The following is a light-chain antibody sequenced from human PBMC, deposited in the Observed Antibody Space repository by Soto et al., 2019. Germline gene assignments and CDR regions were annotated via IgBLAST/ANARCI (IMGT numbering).Light chain of an antibody. CDR3: SSYSSSGALGV. CDR2: DVS. J-gene: IGLJ1*01. Sequence: QSVLTQPASVSGSPGQSITISCTGTSSDVGGYNYVSWYQHHPGKAPKLMIYDVSNRPSGVSNRFSGSKSANTASLTISGLQAEDEADYYCSSYSSSGALGVFGTGTKLTVL. CDR1: SSDVGGYNY. V-gene: IGLV2-14*03.